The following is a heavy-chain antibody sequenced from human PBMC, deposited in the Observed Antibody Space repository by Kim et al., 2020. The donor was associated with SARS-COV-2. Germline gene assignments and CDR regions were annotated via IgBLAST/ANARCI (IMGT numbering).Heavy chain of an antibody. J-gene: IGHJ6*02. V-gene: IGHV3-33*05. CDR2: ISYDGSNK. CDR1: GFTFSSYG. Sequence: GGSLRLSCAASGFTFSSYGMHWVRQAPGKGLEWVAVISYDGSNKYYADSVKGRFTISRDNSKNTLYLQMNSLTAEDTAVYYCARDVRYFDWDGPDVWGQGTTVTVSS. D-gene: IGHD3-9*01. CDR3: ARDVRYFDWDGPDV.